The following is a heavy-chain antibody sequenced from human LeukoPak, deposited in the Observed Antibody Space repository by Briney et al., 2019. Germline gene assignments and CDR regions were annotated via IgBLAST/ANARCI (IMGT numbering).Heavy chain of an antibody. D-gene: IGHD6-19*01. CDR2: LSYDGSNK. Sequence: PGRSLRLSCAASGFTFSSYGMHWVRQAPGKGLEWGAVLSYDGSNKYYADSVKGRFTISRDNSKNTLYLQMNSLRAEDTAVYYCAKDWDSSGWIKYYFDYWGQGTLVTVSS. CDR1: GFTFSSYG. V-gene: IGHV3-30*18. J-gene: IGHJ4*02. CDR3: AKDWDSSGWIKYYFDY.